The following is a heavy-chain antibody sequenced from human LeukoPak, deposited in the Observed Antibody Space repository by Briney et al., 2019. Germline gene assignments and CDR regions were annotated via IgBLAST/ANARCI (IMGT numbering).Heavy chain of an antibody. J-gene: IGHJ4*02. Sequence: SETLSLTCAVSGGSISSGGYYWSWIRQHPGKGLEWIGYIYYSGSTYYNPSLKSRVTISVDTSKNQFSLKLSSVTAADTAVYYCARESLKDERAFDYWGQGTLVTVS. CDR1: GGSISSGGYY. D-gene: IGHD5-24*01. CDR2: IYYSGST. V-gene: IGHV4-31*11. CDR3: ARESLKDERAFDY.